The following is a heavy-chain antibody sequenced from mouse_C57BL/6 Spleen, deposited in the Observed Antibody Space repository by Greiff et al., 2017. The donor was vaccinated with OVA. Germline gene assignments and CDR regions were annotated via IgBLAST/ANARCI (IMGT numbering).Heavy chain of an antibody. Sequence: QVQLQQSGPELVKPGASVKISCKASGYAFSSSWMNWVKQRPGKGLEWIGRIYPGDGDTNYNGKFKGKATLTADKSSSTAYMQLSSLTSEDSAVYFCATTVVATDFDVWGTGTTVTVSS. CDR2: IYPGDGDT. V-gene: IGHV1-82*01. D-gene: IGHD1-1*01. CDR1: GYAFSSSW. J-gene: IGHJ1*03. CDR3: ATTVVATDFDV.